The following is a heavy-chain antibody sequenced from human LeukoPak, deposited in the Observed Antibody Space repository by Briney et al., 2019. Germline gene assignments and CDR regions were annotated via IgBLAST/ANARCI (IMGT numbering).Heavy chain of an antibody. D-gene: IGHD6-13*01. Sequence: PGGSLRLSCAASGFTFSTYAMHWVRQAPGKGLEWVAVILYDGTNQYYADSVKGRFTISRDNSRNTLYLQMNSLRDEDTAVYYCARDSSSNWIFDYWGQGTLVTVSS. V-gene: IGHV3-30-3*01. CDR2: ILYDGTNQ. J-gene: IGHJ4*02. CDR1: GFTFSTYA. CDR3: ARDSSSNWIFDY.